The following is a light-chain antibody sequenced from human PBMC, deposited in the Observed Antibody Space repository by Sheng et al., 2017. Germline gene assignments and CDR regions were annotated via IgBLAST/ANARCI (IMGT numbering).Light chain of an antibody. Sequence: ESVLTQSPGTLSLSPGERATLSCRASQSVSNRYLAWYQQKPGQAPRLLIYGASSRATGIPERFSGSGSGTDFSLTISRLEPEDVAVYYCQHYGSSPPVITFGQGTRLEIK. CDR1: QSVSNRY. CDR3: QHYGSSPPVIT. V-gene: IGKV3-20*01. J-gene: IGKJ5*01. CDR2: GAS.